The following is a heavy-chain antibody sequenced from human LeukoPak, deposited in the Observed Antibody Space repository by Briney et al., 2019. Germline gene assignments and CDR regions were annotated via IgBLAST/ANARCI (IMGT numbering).Heavy chain of an antibody. CDR1: GYTFSSYD. J-gene: IGHJ5*02. Sequence: ASVKFSCKASGYTFSSYDINWVRQATGQGLEWMGWMNPNSGNTGYAQKFQGRVTITRDTSVNTAYMELSSLRSEDTAVYYCARGIIAARRGSWFDPWGQGTLVTVSS. V-gene: IGHV1-8*03. CDR2: MNPNSGNT. CDR3: ARGIIAARRGSWFDP. D-gene: IGHD6-6*01.